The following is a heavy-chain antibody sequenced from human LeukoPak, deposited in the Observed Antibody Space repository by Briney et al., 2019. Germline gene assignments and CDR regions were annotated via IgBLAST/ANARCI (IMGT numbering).Heavy chain of an antibody. CDR1: GGSISSSSYY. CDR3: ARLSYCSSTSCKYNWFDP. CDR2: IYYSGSI. J-gene: IGHJ5*02. D-gene: IGHD2-2*01. Sequence: SETLSLTCTVSGGSISSSSYYWGWIRQPPGKGLEWIGSIYYSGSIYYNPSLKSRVTISVDTSKSQFSLKLSSVTAADTAVYYCARLSYCSSTSCKYNWFDPWGRGTLVTVSS. V-gene: IGHV4-39*07.